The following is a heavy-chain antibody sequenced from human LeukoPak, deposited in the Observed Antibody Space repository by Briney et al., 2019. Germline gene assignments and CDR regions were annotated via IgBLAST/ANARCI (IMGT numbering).Heavy chain of an antibody. CDR3: ARAQVLLWFGELSQFDY. V-gene: IGHV4-34*01. Sequence: SETLSLTCAVYGGSFSGYYWSWIRQPPGKGLEWIGEINHSGSTNYNPSLKSRVTISVDTSKNQFSLKLSSVTAADTAVYYCARAQVLLWFGELSQFDYWGQGTLVTVSS. CDR1: GGSFSGYY. CDR2: INHSGST. J-gene: IGHJ4*02. D-gene: IGHD3-10*01.